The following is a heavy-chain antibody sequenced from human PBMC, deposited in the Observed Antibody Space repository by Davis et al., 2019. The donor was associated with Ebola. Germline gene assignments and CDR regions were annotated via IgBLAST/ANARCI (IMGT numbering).Heavy chain of an antibody. Sequence: SVKVSCKASGYTFSSYSVGWVRQAPGQGLEWMGGIIPIFGTANYAQKFQGRVTITADKSTSTAYMELSSLRSEDTAVYYCARTRDQYYDSSGYWDFWGQGALVTVSS. CDR3: ARTRDQYYDSSGYWDF. CDR1: GYTFSSYS. D-gene: IGHD3-22*01. J-gene: IGHJ4*02. V-gene: IGHV1-69*06. CDR2: IIPIFGTA.